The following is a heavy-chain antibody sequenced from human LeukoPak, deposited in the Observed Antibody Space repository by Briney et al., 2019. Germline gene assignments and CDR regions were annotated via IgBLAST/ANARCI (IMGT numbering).Heavy chain of an antibody. Sequence: GGSLRLSCAASGFTFDDYAMHWVRQAPGKGLEWVSGISWNSGSIGYADPVKGRFTISRDNAKNSLYLQMNSLRAEDTALYYCAKDLSYDTNYFDYWGQGTLVTVSS. CDR1: GFTFDDYA. V-gene: IGHV3-9*01. CDR3: AKDLSYDTNYFDY. CDR2: ISWNSGSI. D-gene: IGHD3-10*01. J-gene: IGHJ4*02.